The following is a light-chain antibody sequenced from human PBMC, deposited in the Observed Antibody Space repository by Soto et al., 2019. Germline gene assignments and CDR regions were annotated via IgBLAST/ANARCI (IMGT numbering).Light chain of an antibody. Sequence: PGERATLSCRASQSVSIYLAWYQQKPGQAPRLLIYDASNRATGIPARFSGSGSGTDFTLTISSLEPEDFAVYYCQQRSNWLPLTFGGGTKVEIK. CDR2: DAS. V-gene: IGKV3-11*01. CDR1: QSVSIY. J-gene: IGKJ4*01. CDR3: QQRSNWLPLT.